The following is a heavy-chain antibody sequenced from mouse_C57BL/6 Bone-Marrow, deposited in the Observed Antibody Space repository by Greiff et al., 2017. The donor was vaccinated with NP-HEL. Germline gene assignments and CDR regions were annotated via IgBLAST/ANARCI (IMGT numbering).Heavy chain of an antibody. J-gene: IGHJ1*03. V-gene: IGHV1-5*01. CDR1: GYTFTSYW. D-gene: IGHD2-3*01. CDR3: TSPSDGYSWYFDV. Sequence: EVQLQQSGTVLVRPGASVKMSCKTSGYTFTSYWMHWVKQRPGQGLEWIGAIYPGNGDTSYNQKFKGKAKLTAVTSASTAYMELSSLTTEDSAVYSGTSPSDGYSWYFDVWGTGTTLTVSS. CDR2: IYPGNGDT.